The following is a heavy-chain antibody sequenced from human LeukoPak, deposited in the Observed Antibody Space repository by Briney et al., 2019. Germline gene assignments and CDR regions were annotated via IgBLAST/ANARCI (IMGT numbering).Heavy chain of an antibody. Sequence: PSQTLSLTCTVSGGSISSGDYYWSWIRQPPGKGLEWIGYIYYSGSTYYNPSLKSRVTISVDTSKNQFSLNLSSVTAVDTAVYYCARIVPTAIYFDYWGQGTLVTVSS. CDR1: GGSISSGDYY. CDR2: IYYSGST. CDR3: ARIVPTAIYFDY. V-gene: IGHV4-30-4*01. D-gene: IGHD2-2*02. J-gene: IGHJ4*02.